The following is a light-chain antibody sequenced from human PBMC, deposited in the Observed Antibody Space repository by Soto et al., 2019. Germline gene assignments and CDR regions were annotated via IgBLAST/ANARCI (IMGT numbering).Light chain of an antibody. CDR1: HSVSSNY. Sequence: EIVLTQSPGTLSLSPGERATLSCRSSHSVSSNYLAWYQQKPGQAPRLLIYDVSSRATGIPDRFSGSGSWTYFTLTISRLEPVDFAVYYCQQYGISPTFGQGTKVEIK. J-gene: IGKJ1*01. CDR3: QQYGISPT. CDR2: DVS. V-gene: IGKV3-20*01.